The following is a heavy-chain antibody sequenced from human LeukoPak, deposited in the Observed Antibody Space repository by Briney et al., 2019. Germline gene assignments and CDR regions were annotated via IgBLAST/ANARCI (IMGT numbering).Heavy chain of an antibody. CDR2: ISSSGSTI. CDR3: AKDGRTTGMGYYYYYYMDV. D-gene: IGHD5-18*01. V-gene: IGHV3-11*01. CDR1: GGSFSGYY. Sequence: LSLTCAVYGGSFSGYYWSWIRQPPGKGLEWVSYISSSGSTIYYADSVKGRFTISRDNAKNSLYLQMNSLRAEDTAVYYCAKDGRTTGMGYYYYYYMDVWGKGTTVTISS. J-gene: IGHJ6*03.